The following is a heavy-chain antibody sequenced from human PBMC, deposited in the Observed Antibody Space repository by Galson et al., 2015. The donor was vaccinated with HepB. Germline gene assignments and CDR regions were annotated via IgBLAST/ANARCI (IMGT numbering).Heavy chain of an antibody. V-gene: IGHV3-7*03. CDR1: GFTFSRYW. CDR2: IKQDGREQ. Sequence: SCAASGFTFSRYWMSWVRQAPGKGLEWVANIKQDGREQYYVDSVKGRFTISRDNAKNSLYLQMNSLRAEDTAVYYCARDFIAVGRGPEYWGQGALVTVSS. J-gene: IGHJ4*02. D-gene: IGHD6-19*01. CDR3: ARDFIAVGRGPEY.